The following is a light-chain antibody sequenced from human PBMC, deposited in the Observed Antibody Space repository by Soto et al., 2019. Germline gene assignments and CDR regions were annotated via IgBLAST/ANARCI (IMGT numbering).Light chain of an antibody. CDR2: EVN. CDR3: SSYTRNSTYV. V-gene: IGLV2-14*01. Sequence: QSVLAQPASVSGSPGQSIIISCTGTSSDIGHYNYVSWYQQYPGKAPKLMIYEVNNRPSGVSNRFSGSKSGNTASLTISGLQPEDEADYYCSSYTRNSTYVFGTGTKVTVL. J-gene: IGLJ1*01. CDR1: SSDIGHYNY.